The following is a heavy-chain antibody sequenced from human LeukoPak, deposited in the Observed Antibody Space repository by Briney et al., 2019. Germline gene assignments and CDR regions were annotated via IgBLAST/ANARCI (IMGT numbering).Heavy chain of an antibody. Sequence: GGSLRLSCAGSGFTFSSYAMSWVRQAPGKGLEWISTISGSGGAGTYYADSVKGRFTVSRDNSRNTLYLPMNSLRAEDTAVYYCVKDRGGSPFYGMDVWGQGTTVTVSS. CDR2: ISGSGGAGT. V-gene: IGHV3-23*01. CDR1: GFTFSSYA. CDR3: VKDRGGSPFYGMDV. J-gene: IGHJ6*02. D-gene: IGHD1-26*01.